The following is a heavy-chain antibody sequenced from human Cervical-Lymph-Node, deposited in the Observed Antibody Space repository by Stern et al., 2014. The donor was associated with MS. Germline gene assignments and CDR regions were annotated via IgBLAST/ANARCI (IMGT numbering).Heavy chain of an antibody. V-gene: IGHV1-46*01. Sequence: VHLVESGAEVKEPGASVTVSCKASGSTFRTDYFHWVRQAPGQGFARMGIINPSGGNTNYAQKFQGRVAMTRETSTSTLYMDLSSLRSEDTAVYYCFGSGSNADYWGQGTLITVSS. CDR3: FGSGSNADY. D-gene: IGHD3-10*01. CDR2: INPSGGNT. CDR1: GSTFRTDY. J-gene: IGHJ4*02.